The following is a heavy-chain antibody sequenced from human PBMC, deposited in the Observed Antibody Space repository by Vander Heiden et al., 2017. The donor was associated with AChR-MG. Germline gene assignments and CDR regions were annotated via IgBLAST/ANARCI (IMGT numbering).Heavy chain of an antibody. CDR3: ARGRAFDI. CDR2: TYDRSKWYN. CDR1: GDSVSNNNAA. Sequence: QVQLQQSGPGLLKPSQTISLTCAIPGDSVSNNNAAWNCTRPSASTGLEWPGRTYDRSKWYNDYAVSVKTRITTNPDTSKKQLSLQLNSVTPEDTAVYYCARGRAFDIWGQGTTVTVSS. V-gene: IGHV6-1*01. J-gene: IGHJ3*02.